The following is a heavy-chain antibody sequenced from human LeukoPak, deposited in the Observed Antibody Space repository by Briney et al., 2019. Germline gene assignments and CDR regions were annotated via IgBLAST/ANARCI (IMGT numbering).Heavy chain of an antibody. CDR1: GYTFTSYG. D-gene: IGHD6-19*01. CDR3: ARERIAVAGEYYYYGMDV. V-gene: IGHV1-18*01. Sequence: ASVKVSCKASGYTFTSYGISWVRQAPGQGLEWMGWISAYNGNTNYAQKLQGRVTMTTDTSTSTAYMDLRSLRSDDTAVYYCARERIAVAGEYYYYGMDVWGQGTTVTVSS. CDR2: ISAYNGNT. J-gene: IGHJ6*02.